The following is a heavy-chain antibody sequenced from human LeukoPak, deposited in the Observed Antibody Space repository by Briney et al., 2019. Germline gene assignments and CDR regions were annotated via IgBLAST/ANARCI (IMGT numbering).Heavy chain of an antibody. J-gene: IGHJ4*02. CDR2: IKQDGSEK. Sequence: PGGSLRLSCAASVFTFSGDWMSWVRQAPGKGLEWVANIKQDGSEKYYVDSVKGRLTISRDNAKNSLYLQMNSLRAEDTAVYYCARDVYSSSPSSRSIPTYPFHYWGQGTLVTVSS. CDR3: ARDVYSSSPSSRSIPTYPFHY. V-gene: IGHV3-7*05. CDR1: VFTFSGDW. D-gene: IGHD6-6*01.